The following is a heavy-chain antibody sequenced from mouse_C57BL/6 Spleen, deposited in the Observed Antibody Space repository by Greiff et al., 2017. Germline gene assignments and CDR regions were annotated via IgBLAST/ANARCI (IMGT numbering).Heavy chain of an antibody. CDR2: ILPGSGST. J-gene: IGHJ3*01. D-gene: IGHD4-1*01. V-gene: IGHV1-9*01. Sequence: QVQLQQSGAELMKPGASVKLSCKATGYTFTGYWIEWVKQRPGHGLEWIGEILPGSGSTNYNEKFKGKATFTADTHSNTAYMQLSSLTTEDSAIYYCAVSLTGTEGFAYWGQGTLVTVSA. CDR1: GYTFTGYW. CDR3: AVSLTGTEGFAY.